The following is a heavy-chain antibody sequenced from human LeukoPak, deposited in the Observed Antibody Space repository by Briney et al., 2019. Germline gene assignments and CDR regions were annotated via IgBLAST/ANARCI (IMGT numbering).Heavy chain of an antibody. CDR3: TKDGAF. CDR2: ISYDGTNK. D-gene: IGHD3-10*01. V-gene: IGHV3-30-3*01. J-gene: IGHJ4*02. Sequence: GGSLRLSCVGTGFTFGRYAMHWVRQSPGKGLEWVAVISYDGTNKYYIDSVKGRFTISRDNSKNTLYLQMNSLRAEDTAGYYCTKDGAFWGQGTLVTVSS. CDR1: GFTFGRYA.